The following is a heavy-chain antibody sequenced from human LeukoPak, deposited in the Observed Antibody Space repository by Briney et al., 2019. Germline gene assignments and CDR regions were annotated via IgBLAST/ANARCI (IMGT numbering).Heavy chain of an antibody. CDR1: GGSISSGSYY. CDR2: IYTSGST. Sequence: IPSETLSLTCTVSGGSISSGSYYWSWIRQPAGKGLEWIGRIYTSGSTNYNPSLKSRVTISVDTSKNQFSLKLSSVAAADTAVYYCARGVGGYCSGGSCYSGPNWFDPWGQGTLVTVSS. J-gene: IGHJ5*02. D-gene: IGHD2-15*01. CDR3: ARGVGGYCSGGSCYSGPNWFDP. V-gene: IGHV4-61*02.